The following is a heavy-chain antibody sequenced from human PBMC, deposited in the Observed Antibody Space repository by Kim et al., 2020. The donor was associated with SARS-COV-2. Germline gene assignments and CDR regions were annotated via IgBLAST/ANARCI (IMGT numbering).Heavy chain of an antibody. CDR2: VGAYNGDT. J-gene: IGHJ4*02. V-gene: IGHV1-18*01. CDR1: GYTFTSYG. D-gene: IGHD4-17*01. Sequence: ASVKVSCKASGYTFTSYGISWVRQAPGQGLEWLGWVGAYNGDTNYAQNLQGRVTLTTDTSTSTAFLELRSLRSDDTAVYFCARDPGYGDDTFDYWGQGTL. CDR3: ARDPGYGDDTFDY.